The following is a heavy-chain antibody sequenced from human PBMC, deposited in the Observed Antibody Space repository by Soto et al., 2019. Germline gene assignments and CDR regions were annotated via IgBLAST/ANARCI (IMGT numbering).Heavy chain of an antibody. V-gene: IGHV3-23*01. CDR3: AKGRGGSGSLTPRVDF. CDR2: ISGGGDTT. Sequence: EVQLLESGEGLVQPGGSLRLSCAASGFTFNNYAMTWVRQAPGKGLEWVSAISGGGDTTSYADSVKGRFTVSRHGSKNTLYLQMSSLRAEDTALYYCAKGRGGSGSLTPRVDFWGQGTLVTVSS. J-gene: IGHJ4*02. CDR1: GFTFNNYA. D-gene: IGHD3-10*01.